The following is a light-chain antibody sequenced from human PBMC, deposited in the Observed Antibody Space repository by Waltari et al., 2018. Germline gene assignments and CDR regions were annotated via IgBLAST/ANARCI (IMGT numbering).Light chain of an antibody. Sequence: DIVMTQSPDSLAVSLGERATINCKSSQSVLYNSNGKNCLAWYQQKPGQPPKLLIYWASTRQSWVPDRFSGSLSGTDFTLTINSLQAEDVAVYYCQQYYRSLTFGQGTKVEIK. CDR1: QSVLYNSNGKNC. J-gene: IGKJ1*01. CDR3: QQYYRSLT. CDR2: WAS. V-gene: IGKV4-1*01.